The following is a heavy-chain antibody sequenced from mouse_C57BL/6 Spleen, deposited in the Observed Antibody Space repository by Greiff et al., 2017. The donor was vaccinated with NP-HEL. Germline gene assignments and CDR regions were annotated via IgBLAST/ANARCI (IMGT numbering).Heavy chain of an antibody. D-gene: IGHD1-1*01. CDR2: IYPGDGDT. J-gene: IGHJ4*01. CDR3: ARTTTVVAGAMDY. CDR1: GYAFSSSW. V-gene: IGHV1-82*01. Sequence: QVQLKESGPELVKPGASVKISCKASGYAFSSSWMNWVKQRPGKGLEWIGRIYPGDGDTNYNGKFKGKATLTADKSSSTAYMQLSSLTSEDSAVYFCARTTTVVAGAMDYWGQGTSVTVSS.